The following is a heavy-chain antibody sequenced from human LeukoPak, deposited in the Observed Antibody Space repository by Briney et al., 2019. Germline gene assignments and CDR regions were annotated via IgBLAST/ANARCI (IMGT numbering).Heavy chain of an antibody. CDR1: GGTFSSYA. Sequence: SVKVSCKASGGTFSSYAISWVRQAPGQGLEWMGGIIPIFGTANYAQEFQGRVTITTDESTSTAYMELSGLRSEDTAVYYCAGGPWGYYYYMDVWGKGTTVTVSS. CDR3: AGGPWGYYYYMDV. CDR2: IIPIFGTA. J-gene: IGHJ6*03. D-gene: IGHD3-16*01. V-gene: IGHV1-69*05.